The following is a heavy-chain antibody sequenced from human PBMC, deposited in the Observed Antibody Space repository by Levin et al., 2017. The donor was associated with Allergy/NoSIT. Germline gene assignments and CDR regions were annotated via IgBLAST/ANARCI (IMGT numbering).Heavy chain of an antibody. CDR1: GGSISSGGYY. CDR2: IYYSGST. Sequence: SETLSLTCTVSGGSISSGGYYWSWIRQHPGKGLEWIGYIYYSGSTYYNPSLKSRVTISVDTSKNQFSLKLSSVTAADTAVYYCARDWPRGSPNVGELSSVGAFDIWGQGTMVTVSS. J-gene: IGHJ3*02. D-gene: IGHD3-16*02. CDR3: ARDWPRGSPNVGELSSVGAFDI. V-gene: IGHV4-31*03.